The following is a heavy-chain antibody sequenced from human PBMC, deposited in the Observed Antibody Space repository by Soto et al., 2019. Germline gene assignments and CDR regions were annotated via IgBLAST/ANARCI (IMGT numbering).Heavy chain of an antibody. V-gene: IGHV1-46*04. CDR2: INPSARSA. J-gene: IGHJ4*02. D-gene: IGHD1-1*01. Sequence: ASVKVSCKASGYSFTSYDINWVRQAPGQGLEWVGMINPSARSASYAQKLRGRLTMDRDTSTTTVYMELSRLTSEDTAVYYCARDNSAANGVLDHWGLGTLVTVSS. CDR3: ARDNSAANGVLDH. CDR1: GYSFTSYD.